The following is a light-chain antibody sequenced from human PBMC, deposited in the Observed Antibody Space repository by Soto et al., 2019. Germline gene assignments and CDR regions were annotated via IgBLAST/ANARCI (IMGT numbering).Light chain of an antibody. CDR1: QAISDY. J-gene: IGKJ1*01. CDR3: QHYYTYPWT. V-gene: IGKV1-8*01. CDR2: AAS. Sequence: AIRMTQSPSSLSASTGDRVTITCRASQAISDYLVWYQQKPGKAPKVLIHAASTLQGGVSSRFSGSRSGTDFPLTINSLQSEDFATYYCQHYYTYPWTFGQGTKVEV.